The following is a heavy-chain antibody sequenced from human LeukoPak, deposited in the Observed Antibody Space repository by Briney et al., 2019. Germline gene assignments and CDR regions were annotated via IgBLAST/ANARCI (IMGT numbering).Heavy chain of an antibody. CDR1: GYTFTGYY. Sequence: ASVKVSCKASGYTFTGYYMHWVRQAPGQGLEWMGWINPNSGGTNYAQKFQGRVTMTRDTSISTAHMELSRLRSDDTAVYYCARYVYCSSTSCYVKNAFDIWGQGTMVTVSS. CDR2: INPNSGGT. D-gene: IGHD2-2*01. CDR3: ARYVYCSSTSCYVKNAFDI. J-gene: IGHJ3*02. V-gene: IGHV1-2*02.